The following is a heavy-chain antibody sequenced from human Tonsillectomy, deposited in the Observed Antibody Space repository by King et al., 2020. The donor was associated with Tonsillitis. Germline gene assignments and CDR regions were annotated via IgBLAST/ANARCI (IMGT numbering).Heavy chain of an antibody. V-gene: IGHV3-30*02. CDR2: IRYDGSNK. J-gene: IGHJ2*01. Sequence: QVQLVESGGGVVQPGGSLRLSCAASGFTFSSYGMHWVRQAPGKGLEWVAFIRYDGSNKYYADSVKGRFTISRDNSKNTLYLQMNSLRAEDTAVYYCAVATVTTSYWYFDLWGRGTLVTVSS. D-gene: IGHD4-17*01. CDR1: GFTFSSYG. CDR3: AVATVTTSYWYFDL.